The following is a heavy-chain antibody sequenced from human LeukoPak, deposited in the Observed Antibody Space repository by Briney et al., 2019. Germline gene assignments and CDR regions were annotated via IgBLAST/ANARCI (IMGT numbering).Heavy chain of an antibody. CDR2: ISGSGGDT. CDR1: GFTFSSYA. J-gene: IGHJ6*03. CDR3: AKGSGDSSGYYYVCYYYYMDA. Sequence: GGSLRLSCAASGFTFSSYAMSWVRQAPGKGLEWVSAISGSGGDTYYADSVKGRFSISRDNSKNTLYLQMNSLRVEDTAVYYCAKGSGDSSGYYYVCYYYYMDAWGKGTMDTVSS. D-gene: IGHD3-22*01. V-gene: IGHV3-23*01.